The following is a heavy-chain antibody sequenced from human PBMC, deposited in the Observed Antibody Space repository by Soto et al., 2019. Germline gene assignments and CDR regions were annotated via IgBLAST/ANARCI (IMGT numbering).Heavy chain of an antibody. Sequence: PSETLSLTCAVSGGAISSSNWLSWFRQPPGKGLGLIGGIYDVGSANCNPSLKSRVTISVCSSKEHGSLKLSSLTAGDTALYYCARSIVGLVYPFDYWGQGNLVTV. CDR2: IYDVGSA. V-gene: IGHV4-4*02. CDR1: GGAISSSNW. J-gene: IGHJ4*02. D-gene: IGHD3-3*01. CDR3: ARSIVGLVYPFDY.